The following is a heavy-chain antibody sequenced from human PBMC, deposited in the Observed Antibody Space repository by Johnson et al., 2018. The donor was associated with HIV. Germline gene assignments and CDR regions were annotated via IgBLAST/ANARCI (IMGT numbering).Heavy chain of an antibody. CDR3: ARDRGTIFDI. V-gene: IGHV3-20*04. CDR2: INWNGGST. J-gene: IGHJ3*02. D-gene: IGHD2-8*01. CDR1: GFTFDDYG. Sequence: VQLVESGGGVVRPGGSLRLSCAASGFTFDDYGMSWVRQAPGKGLEWVSGINWNGGSTGYADSVRGRFTVSRDNSKNTVFLQMNSLRVEDTAVYYCARDRGTIFDIWGQGTTVTVSS.